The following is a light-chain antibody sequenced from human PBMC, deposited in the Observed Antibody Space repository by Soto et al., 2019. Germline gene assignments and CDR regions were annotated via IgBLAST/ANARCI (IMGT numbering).Light chain of an antibody. CDR2: DAS. CDR3: QQRSNWQFT. Sequence: EIVLTQSPATLSLSPGERATLSCRASQSVSSYLAWYQQKPGQAPRLPIYDASNRATGIPARFSGSGSGTDFTLTISSLEPEDFAVYYCQQRSNWQFTFGPGTKVDI. CDR1: QSVSSY. J-gene: IGKJ3*01. V-gene: IGKV3-11*01.